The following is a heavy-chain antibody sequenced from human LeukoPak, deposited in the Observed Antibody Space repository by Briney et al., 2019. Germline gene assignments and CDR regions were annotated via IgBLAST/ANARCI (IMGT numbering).Heavy chain of an antibody. CDR1: GFTFSSYA. V-gene: IGHV3-23*01. CDR2: ISGSGGST. Sequence: GGSLRLSCAASGFTFSSYAMSWVRQAPGKGLDLVSAISGSGGSTYYADSVKGRFSISRDNSKNTLYLQMNSLRAEDTAVYYCAKGYSSGWLDAFDIWGQGTMVTVSS. CDR3: AKGYSSGWLDAFDI. J-gene: IGHJ3*02. D-gene: IGHD6-19*01.